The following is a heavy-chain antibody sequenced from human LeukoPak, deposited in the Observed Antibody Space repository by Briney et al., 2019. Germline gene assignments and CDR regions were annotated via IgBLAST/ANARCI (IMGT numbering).Heavy chain of an antibody. V-gene: IGHV3-7*01. CDR2: IKQDGTEI. Sequence: GGSLRLSCVASGFTFSNYWMDLVRQAPGKGLEWVANIKQDGTEIYYVDSVKGRFSISRDNAKNSLYLQMNSLRAEDTAVYYCSRSLDYWGQGTLVTVSS. CDR3: SRSLDY. D-gene: IGHD1-1*01. J-gene: IGHJ4*02. CDR1: GFTFSNYW.